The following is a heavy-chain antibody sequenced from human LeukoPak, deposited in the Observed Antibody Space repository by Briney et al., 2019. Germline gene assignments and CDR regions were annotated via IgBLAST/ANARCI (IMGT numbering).Heavy chain of an antibody. CDR1: GFTFTSAW. CDR3: ARSPVDGYYYYGMDV. V-gene: IGHV3-33*08. Sequence: GGSLRLSCATSGFTFTSAWMSWVRQAPGKGLEWVAVIWYDGSNKHYADSVKGRFTISRDNSKNTLYLQMNSLRAEDTAVYYCARSPVDGYYYYGMDVWGQGTTVTVSS. J-gene: IGHJ6*02. D-gene: IGHD5-24*01. CDR2: IWYDGSNK.